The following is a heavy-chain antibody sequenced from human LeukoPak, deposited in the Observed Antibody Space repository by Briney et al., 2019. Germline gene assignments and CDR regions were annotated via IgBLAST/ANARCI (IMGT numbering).Heavy chain of an antibody. V-gene: IGHV1-18*01. Sequence: GASVKVSCKASGYTFTTYGISWVRQAPGQGLEWMGWSSPYNGNTNYAQKPRGRVTMTTDTSTSTAYMELRSLRSDDTAMYYCSREDRYFDSSYNRGYYMDVWGKGTTVTISS. CDR3: SREDRYFDSSYNRGYYMDV. CDR1: GYTFTTYG. J-gene: IGHJ6*03. CDR2: SSPYNGNT. D-gene: IGHD3-9*01.